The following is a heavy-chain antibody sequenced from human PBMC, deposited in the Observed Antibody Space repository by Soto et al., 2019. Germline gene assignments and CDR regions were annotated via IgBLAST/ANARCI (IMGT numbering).Heavy chain of an antibody. V-gene: IGHV3-7*03. CDR1: GFTSSNFW. J-gene: IGHJ6*02. D-gene: IGHD6-6*01. CDR2: IKGDGSVT. Sequence: PGGALRLSXAASGFTSSNFWMSWARQAPGKGLEWVANIKGDGSVTQYVASVEGRFTISRDNAKYSLYLQMNSLRVEDTALYYCVIPTRSVRGMGVWGQGTTVTVSS. CDR3: VIPTRSVRGMGV.